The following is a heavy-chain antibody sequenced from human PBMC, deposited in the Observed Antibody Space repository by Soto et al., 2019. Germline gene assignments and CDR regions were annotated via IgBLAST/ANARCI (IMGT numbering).Heavy chain of an antibody. CDR1: GDTNNNYDHF. J-gene: IGHJ6*02. Sequence: PSETLFLTCSASGDTNNNYDHFWTWIRQKPGEGLEWIGYIYYSGLTYYTPSLKTRVSISLHKSQNYFSLELSSVTAADTAVYYCARDQGRITIFGVVFEENYYYGMDVWGQGTTVT. D-gene: IGHD3-3*01. V-gene: IGHV4-31*03. CDR3: ARDQGRITIFGVVFEENYYYGMDV. CDR2: IYYSGLT.